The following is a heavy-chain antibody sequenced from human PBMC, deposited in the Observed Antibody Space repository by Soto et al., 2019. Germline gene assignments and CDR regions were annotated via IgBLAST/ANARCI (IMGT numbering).Heavy chain of an antibody. V-gene: IGHV1-3*04. CDR3: AKGSRMWTPDY. Sequence: ASVKVSCKTSGYTFTDYAIHWVRQAPGHRLEWMGWIGTGSGNTKFSQKFQGRVTITRDTSATTAYMELTSLRSEDTAVYYCAKGSRMWTPDYWGQGTLVTVSS. J-gene: IGHJ4*02. CDR1: GYTFTDYA. CDR2: IGTGSGNT. D-gene: IGHD2-21*01.